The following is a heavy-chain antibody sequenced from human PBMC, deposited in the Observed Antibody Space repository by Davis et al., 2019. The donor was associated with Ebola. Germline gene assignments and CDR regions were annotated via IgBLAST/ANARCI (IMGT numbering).Heavy chain of an antibody. CDR1: GFVFRNYV. CDR2: LGTSADT. CDR3: AKGRGVAGLWIDY. Sequence: PGGSLRLSCAASGFVFRNYVMSWVRQAPGKGLEWVSTLGTSADTYYADSVKGRFTISRDNSKNTLYLQMTSLRVDDTAIYYCAKGRGVAGLWIDYWGQGTLVTVSS. D-gene: IGHD3-10*01. J-gene: IGHJ4*02. V-gene: IGHV3-23*01.